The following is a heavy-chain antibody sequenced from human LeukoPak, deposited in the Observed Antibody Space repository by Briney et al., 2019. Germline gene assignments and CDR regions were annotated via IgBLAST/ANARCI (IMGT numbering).Heavy chain of an antibody. D-gene: IGHD3-10*01. CDR2: ISAYNGNT. V-gene: IGHV1-18*01. CDR1: GYTFTSYG. Sequence: ASVKVSCKASGYTFTSYGISWVRQAPGQGLEWMGWISAYNGNTNYAQKLQGRVTMTTDTSTSTAYMELRSLRSDDTAVYYCARGGPSVRGVIETPLPKPLDYWGRGTLVTVSS. CDR3: ARGGPSVRGVIETPLPKPLDY. J-gene: IGHJ4*02.